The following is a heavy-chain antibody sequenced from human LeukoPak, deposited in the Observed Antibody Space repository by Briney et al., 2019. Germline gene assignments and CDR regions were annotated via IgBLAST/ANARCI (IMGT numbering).Heavy chain of an antibody. V-gene: IGHV4-39*07. Sequence: SETLSLTCTVSGGSISSSSYYWGWIRQPPGEGLEWIGSIYYSGSTYYNPSLKSRVTISVDTSKNQFSLKLSSVTAADTAVYYCARRLAARYYYYYMDVWGKGTTVTVSS. J-gene: IGHJ6*03. CDR3: ARRLAARYYYYYMDV. CDR1: GGSISSSSYY. D-gene: IGHD6-6*01. CDR2: IYYSGST.